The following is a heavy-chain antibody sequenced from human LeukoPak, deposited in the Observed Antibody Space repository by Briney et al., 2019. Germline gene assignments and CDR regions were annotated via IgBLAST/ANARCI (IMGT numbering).Heavy chain of an antibody. CDR2: INHSGST. D-gene: IGHD4-23*01. V-gene: IGHV4-34*01. Sequence: SETLSLTCAVYGGSFSGYYWSWIRQPSGKGLEWIGEINHSGSTNYNPSLKSRVTISVDTSKNQFSLKLSSVTAADTAVYYCASRDGGTPDYYYYMDVWGKGTTVTVSS. CDR3: ASRDGGTPDYYYYMDV. CDR1: GGSFSGYY. J-gene: IGHJ6*03.